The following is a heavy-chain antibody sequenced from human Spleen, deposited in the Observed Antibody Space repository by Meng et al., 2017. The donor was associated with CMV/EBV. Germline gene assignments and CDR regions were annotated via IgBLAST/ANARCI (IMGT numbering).Heavy chain of an antibody. CDR2: IYYRGTT. D-gene: IGHD3-3*01. CDR3: ARNYDVWSGYFLGAFDI. Sequence: SQTLSLTCAVYGGSFSGYYWSWIRQPPGKGLEWIGYIYYRGTTNYNPSLKSRVSMSVDTSENQFSLKLTSVTAADTAVYYCARNYDVWSGYFLGAFDIWGQGTMVTVSS. CDR1: GGSFSGYY. J-gene: IGHJ3*02. V-gene: IGHV4-59*01.